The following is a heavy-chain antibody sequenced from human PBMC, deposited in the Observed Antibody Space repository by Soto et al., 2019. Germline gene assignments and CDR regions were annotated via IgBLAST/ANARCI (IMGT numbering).Heavy chain of an antibody. CDR2: IFYSGST. Sequence: SETLSLTCTVSGGSISSTSYYWGWVRQPPGKGLEWIGGIFYSGSTYYNPSLKSRVTISVDTSKNQFSLKLSSVTAADTAVYYCARMGLDDTLTGYYFDHWGPGSLVTVSS. CDR1: GGSISSTSYY. V-gene: IGHV4-39*01. J-gene: IGHJ4*02. D-gene: IGHD3-9*01. CDR3: ARMGLDDTLTGYYFDH.